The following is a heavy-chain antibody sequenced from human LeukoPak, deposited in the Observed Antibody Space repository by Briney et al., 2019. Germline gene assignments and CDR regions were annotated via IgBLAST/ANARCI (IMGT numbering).Heavy chain of an antibody. CDR1: GGSFSGYH. D-gene: IGHD6-19*01. J-gene: IGHJ4*02. V-gene: IGHV4-34*01. CDR3: ARGVRIAVAAPHLNY. Sequence: SETLSLTCAVYGGSFSGYHWNWIRQPPGKGLEWIGEIDHSGSTNYDPSLKSRVTISVDTSKNQFSLNLSSVTAADTAVYFCARGVRIAVAAPHLNYWGQGTLVTVSS. CDR2: IDHSGST.